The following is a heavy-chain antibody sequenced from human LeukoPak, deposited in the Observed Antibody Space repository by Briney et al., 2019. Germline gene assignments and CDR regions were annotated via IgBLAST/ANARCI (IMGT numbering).Heavy chain of an antibody. Sequence: GASVKVSCKASGYTFTGNYMHWVRQAPGQGLEWMGWVNPNSGNTGYAQKFQGRVTMTRDTSISTANMELSSLTSEDTAVYYCARGVSFGGVIAYYFDSWGQGTLVTVSS. D-gene: IGHD3-16*02. CDR3: ARGVSFGGVIAYYFDS. CDR2: VNPNSGNT. J-gene: IGHJ4*02. CDR1: GYTFTGNY. V-gene: IGHV1-8*02.